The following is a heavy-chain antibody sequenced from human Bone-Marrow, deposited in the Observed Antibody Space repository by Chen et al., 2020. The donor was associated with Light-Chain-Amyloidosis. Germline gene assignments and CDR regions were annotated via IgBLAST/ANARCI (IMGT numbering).Heavy chain of an antibody. V-gene: IGHV4-34*01. Sequence: QVELQQWGAGLLKPSETLSLTCGIHNGAFGDDYWTWIRQPPGKGLQWIAEINHSGSANYNSSLQSRTTISVDKSKNQFSLRMISVPAADTAVYYCARYEPHFSDSIISGYTAWGQGTSVTVSS. J-gene: IGHJ5*02. D-gene: IGHD5-12*01. CDR1: NGAFGDDY. CDR2: INHSGSA. CDR3: ARYEPHFSDSIISGYTA.